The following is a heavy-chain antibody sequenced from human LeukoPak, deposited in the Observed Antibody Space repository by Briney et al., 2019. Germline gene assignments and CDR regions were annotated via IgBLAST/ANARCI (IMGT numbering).Heavy chain of an antibody. CDR1: GFTFSSYS. CDR2: ISGSGAST. CDR3: AQGLPRAYRYGYPFEF. J-gene: IGHJ4*02. D-gene: IGHD5-18*01. Sequence: PGGSLRLSCAASGFTFSSYSMNWVRQAPGKGLEWVSDISGSGASTHYADSVKGRFTISRENSKNTLYLQMNTLRAEDTAVYYCAQGLPRAYRYGYPFEFWGQGTLVAVSS. V-gene: IGHV3-23*01.